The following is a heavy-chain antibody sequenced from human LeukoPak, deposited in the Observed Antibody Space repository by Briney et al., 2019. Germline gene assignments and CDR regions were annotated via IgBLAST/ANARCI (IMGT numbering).Heavy chain of an antibody. Sequence: PSETLSLTCAVYGGSFSGYYWSWIRQPPGQGLEWIGEINHSGSTNYNPSLKSRVTISVDTSKNQFSLKLSSVTAADTAVYYCAREAVVVVPAASYNWFDPWGQGTLVTVSS. CDR1: GGSFSGYY. CDR3: AREAVVVVPAASYNWFDP. D-gene: IGHD2-2*01. J-gene: IGHJ5*02. V-gene: IGHV4-34*01. CDR2: INHSGST.